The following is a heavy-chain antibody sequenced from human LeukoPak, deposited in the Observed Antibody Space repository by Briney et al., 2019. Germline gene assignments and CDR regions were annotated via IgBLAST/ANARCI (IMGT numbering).Heavy chain of an antibody. D-gene: IGHD3-22*01. Sequence: GGSLRLSCAASGVTFSSYSMNCVRQAPGKGLEWGSSISSSSSYIYYADSVKGRFTISRDNAKNSLYLQMNSLTAEDTAVYSRARDPDGTYYYDSSGYSRGPFDTWGQGPMATAS. CDR2: ISSSSSYI. V-gene: IGHV3-21*03. CDR3: ARDPDGTYYYDSSGYSRGPFDT. J-gene: IGHJ3*02. CDR1: GVTFSSYS.